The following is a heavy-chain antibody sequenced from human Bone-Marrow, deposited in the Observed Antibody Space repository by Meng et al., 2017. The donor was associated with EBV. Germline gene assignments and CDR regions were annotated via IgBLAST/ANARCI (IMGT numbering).Heavy chain of an antibody. Sequence: QVPAQAWGAGLLKPSGALALTCAVYGGSFSGYYWSWIRQPPGKGLEWIGEINHSGSTNYNPSLKSRITVSVDTSKNQFSLKLSSVTAADTAVYYCARERPRISTARPYYFDYWGQGTLVTVSS. CDR1: GGSFSGYY. D-gene: IGHD2/OR15-2a*01. CDR3: ARERPRISTARPYYFDY. J-gene: IGHJ4*02. CDR2: INHSGST. V-gene: IGHV4-34*01.